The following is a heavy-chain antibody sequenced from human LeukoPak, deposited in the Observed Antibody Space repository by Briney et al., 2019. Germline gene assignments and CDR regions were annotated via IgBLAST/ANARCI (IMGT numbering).Heavy chain of an antibody. V-gene: IGHV3-30*03. D-gene: IGHD6-13*01. CDR1: GFTFSSYG. CDR3: VGSSSWYPNDAFDI. Sequence: GGSLRLSCAASGFTFSSYGMHWVRQAPGKGLEWAAVISYDGSNKYYADSVKGRFTISRDNSKNTLYLQMNSLRAEDTAVYYCVGSSSWYPNDAFDIWGQGTMVTVSS. J-gene: IGHJ3*02. CDR2: ISYDGSNK.